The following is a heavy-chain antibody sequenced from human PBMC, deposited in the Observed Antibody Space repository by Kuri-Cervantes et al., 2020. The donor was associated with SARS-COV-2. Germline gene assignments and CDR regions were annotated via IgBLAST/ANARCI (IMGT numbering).Heavy chain of an antibody. CDR3: ARDNLRRYVVVTAINYYYYGMDV. D-gene: IGHD2-21*02. Sequence: SQTLSLTCAVYGGSFSGYYWSWIRQPPGKGLEWIGEINHSGSTNYNPSLKSRVTISLDTSKNQFSLKLSSVTAADTAVYYCARDNLRRYVVVTAINYYYYGMDVWGQGTTVTVSS. CDR2: INHSGST. J-gene: IGHJ6*02. V-gene: IGHV4-34*01. CDR1: GGSFSGYY.